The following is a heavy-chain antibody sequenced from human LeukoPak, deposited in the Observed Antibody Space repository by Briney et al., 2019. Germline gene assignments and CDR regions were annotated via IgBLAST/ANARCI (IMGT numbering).Heavy chain of an antibody. D-gene: IGHD2-15*01. CDR3: ARDLGCSGGSCHDY. CDR2: ISSSSSYI. J-gene: IGHJ4*02. Sequence: GGSLRLSCAASGFTFSSYSMNWVRQAPGKGLEWVPSISSSSSYIYYADSVKGRFTISRDNAKNSLYLQMNSLRAEDTAVYYCARDLGCSGGSCHDYWGQGTLVTVSS. CDR1: GFTFSSYS. V-gene: IGHV3-21*01.